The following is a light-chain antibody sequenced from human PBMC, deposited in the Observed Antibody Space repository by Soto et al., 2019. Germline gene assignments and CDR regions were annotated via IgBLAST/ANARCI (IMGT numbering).Light chain of an antibody. J-gene: IGKJ4*01. V-gene: IGKV3-20*01. CDR3: QQYGSFPSELT. CDR2: GAS. CDR1: QSVSSSY. Sequence: EIVLTQSPGTLSLSPGERATLSCRASQSVSSSYLAWYQQKPGQAPRLLIYGASSRATGIPDRFSGSGSGTDFTLTISRLEPEDFAVYYCQQYGSFPSELTFGGGTKVEIK.